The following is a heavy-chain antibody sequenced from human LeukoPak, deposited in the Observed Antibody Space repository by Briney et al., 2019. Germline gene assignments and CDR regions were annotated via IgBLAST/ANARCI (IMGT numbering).Heavy chain of an antibody. CDR2: ISWNSGSV. J-gene: IGHJ4*02. CDR3: AKDARSGSDYVHY. CDR1: GFTFDDYA. V-gene: IGHV3-9*01. D-gene: IGHD6-19*01. Sequence: GGSLRLSCAASGFTFDDYAMHWVRQAPGKGLEWVSGISWNSGSVGYADSVKGRFTISRDNAKNSLYLQMNSLRGEDTALYYCAKDARSGSDYVHYWGQGTLVTVSS.